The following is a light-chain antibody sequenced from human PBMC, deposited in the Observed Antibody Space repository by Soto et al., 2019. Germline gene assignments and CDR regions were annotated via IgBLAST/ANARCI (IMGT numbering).Light chain of an antibody. J-gene: IGKJ1*01. CDR3: QHSYSTPRT. Sequence: DIQMTQSPSSLSASVGDRVTITCRASQSISSYLNWYQQKPGKTPKLLIYAAFSLQSGVPSRFSGSGSGTDFTLTISSLQPEDFATYYCQHSYSTPRTFGQGTKVEIK. V-gene: IGKV1-39*01. CDR2: AAF. CDR1: QSISSY.